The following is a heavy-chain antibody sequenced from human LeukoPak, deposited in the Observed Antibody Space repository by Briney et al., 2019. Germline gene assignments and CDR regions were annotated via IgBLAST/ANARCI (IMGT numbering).Heavy chain of an antibody. CDR3: AGHSFDTVDAFDV. CDR1: GFSFTNYW. D-gene: IGHD2-2*02. V-gene: IGHV5-51*01. CDR2: IYPGDSDT. J-gene: IGHJ3*01. Sequence: GESLKISCKASGFSFTNYWIGWVRQMPGKGLEWMGIIYPGDSDTRYSPSFQGQVTISADKSSSTAYLQWRSLKASDTAMYYCAGHSFDTVDAFDVWGQGTRVIVSA.